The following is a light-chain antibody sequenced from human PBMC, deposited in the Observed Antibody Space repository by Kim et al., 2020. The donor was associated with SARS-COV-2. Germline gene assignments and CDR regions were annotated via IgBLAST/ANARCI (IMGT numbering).Light chain of an antibody. V-gene: IGKV1-33*01. CDR3: QHYDSLPIS. CDR1: QIVRKF. CDR2: DSS. Sequence: ASVGDRVTISCQASQIVRKFLNWYQQKPGKAPNLLIYDSSSLHTGVPSRFSGSGSGTDFTFTITSLQPEDIATYYCQHYDSLPISFGQGTRLEIK. J-gene: IGKJ5*01.